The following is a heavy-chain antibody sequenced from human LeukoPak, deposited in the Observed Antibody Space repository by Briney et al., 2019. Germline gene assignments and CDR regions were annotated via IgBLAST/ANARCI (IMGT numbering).Heavy chain of an antibody. Sequence: GGSLRLSCSASGFIFSRYVIHWVPQAPGKGLEWVALIASDESNTYYEDSVEGRFTISRDNSENALFLQMDYLTTEEAAVYYCARGVLAKYSVAFDIWGQGTTVIVS. CDR2: IASDESNT. J-gene: IGHJ3*02. CDR3: ARGVLAKYSVAFDI. CDR1: GFIFSRYV. D-gene: IGHD2-21*01. V-gene: IGHV3-30*03.